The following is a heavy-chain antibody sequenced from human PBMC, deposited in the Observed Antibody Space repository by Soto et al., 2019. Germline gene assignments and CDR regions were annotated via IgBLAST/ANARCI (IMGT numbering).Heavy chain of an antibody. D-gene: IGHD5-18*01. CDR1: GGSISTSY. CDR3: ARDGYSSGKGYFDF. CDR2: MYYSGST. V-gene: IGHV4-59*01. Sequence: SETLSLTCTVSGGSISTSYWSWIRQPPGKGLEWIGYMYYSGSTNYNPSLKSRVTISVDTSKNHFSLKLRSVTAADTAMYYCARDGYSSGKGYFDFWGKGALVTVSS. J-gene: IGHJ4*02.